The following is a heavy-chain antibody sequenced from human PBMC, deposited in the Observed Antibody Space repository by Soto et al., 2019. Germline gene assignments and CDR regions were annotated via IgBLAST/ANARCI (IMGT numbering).Heavy chain of an antibody. J-gene: IGHJ5*02. Sequence: ASVKVSCKASGYTFTSYDINWVRQATGQGLEWMGWMNPNSGNTGYAQKFQGRVTMTRNTSISTAYMELSSLRSEDTAVYYCARASGIVVVVAATPVSWFDPWGQGTLVTVSS. V-gene: IGHV1-8*01. D-gene: IGHD2-15*01. CDR3: ARASGIVVVVAATPVSWFDP. CDR1: GYTFTSYD. CDR2: MNPNSGNT.